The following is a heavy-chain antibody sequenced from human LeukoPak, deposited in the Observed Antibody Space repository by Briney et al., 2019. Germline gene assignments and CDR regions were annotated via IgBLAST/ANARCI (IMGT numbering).Heavy chain of an antibody. J-gene: IGHJ5*02. CDR3: ARDSQIGWYGPNNWFDP. CDR1: GFTFSSYW. V-gene: IGHV3-7*01. D-gene: IGHD6-19*01. CDR2: IKQDGSEK. Sequence: QPGGSLRLSCAASGFTFSSYWMSWVRQAPGKGLEWVANIKQDGSEKYYVDSVKGRFTISKDNAKNSLYLQMNSLRAEDTAVYYCARDSQIGWYGPNNWFDPWGQGTLVTVSS.